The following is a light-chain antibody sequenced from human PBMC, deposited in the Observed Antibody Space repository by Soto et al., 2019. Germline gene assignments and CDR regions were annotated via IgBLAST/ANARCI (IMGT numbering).Light chain of an antibody. CDR2: GAS. J-gene: IGKJ3*01. V-gene: IGKV3-20*01. CDR1: QSVSSSY. Sequence: EIVLTQSPGTLSLSPGERATLSCRASQSVSSSYLAWYQQKPGQAPRLLIYGASSRATGIPDRFSWSGSGTDFTLTISRLEPEDFAVYYGQQYGSSPITFGHGTKVDI. CDR3: QQYGSSPIT.